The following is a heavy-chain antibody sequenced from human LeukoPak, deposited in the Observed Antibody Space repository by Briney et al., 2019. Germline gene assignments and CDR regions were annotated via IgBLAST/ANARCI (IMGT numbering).Heavy chain of an antibody. Sequence: PGRSLTLSCAASEFTFTTYGMHWVRQAPGKGLEWVAFIYYDGSNIYYADYVKGRFTISRDISKNTLYLQMDSLRAEDTAIYYCARDWKTNSLDYWGQGTLVTVSS. CDR1: EFTFTTYG. CDR2: IYYDGSNI. D-gene: IGHD1-1*01. V-gene: IGHV3-33*01. J-gene: IGHJ4*02. CDR3: ARDWKTNSLDY.